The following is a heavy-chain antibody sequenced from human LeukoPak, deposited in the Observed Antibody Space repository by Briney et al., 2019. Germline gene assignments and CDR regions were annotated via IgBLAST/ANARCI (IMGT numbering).Heavy chain of an antibody. CDR1: GFTFTGYI. CDR2: ISSSGSYR. J-gene: IGHJ5*02. CDR3: AMGRGYCDSTSCQNWFDP. V-gene: IGHV3-21*01. Sequence: GESLRLSCAASGFTFTGYIMNWVRQAPGEGLEWVSSISSSGSYRYYADSVKGRFTISRDNANISLYLQMNSLRAEGTAVYSSAMGRGYCDSTSCQNWFDPWGQGTLVTVSS. D-gene: IGHD2-2*01.